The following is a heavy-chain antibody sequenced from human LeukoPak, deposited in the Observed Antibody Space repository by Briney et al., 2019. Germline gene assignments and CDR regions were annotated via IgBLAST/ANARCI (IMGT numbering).Heavy chain of an antibody. V-gene: IGHV4-4*02. CDR3: ARGEPYYDFWSGYPNWFDP. J-gene: IGHJ5*02. D-gene: IGHD3-3*01. CDR2: IYHSGST. Sequence: PSGTLSLTCAVSGGSISSSNWWSWVRQPPGKGLEWIGEIYHSGSTNYNPSLKSRVTISVDTSKNQFSLKLSSVTAADTAVYYCARGEPYYDFWSGYPNWFDPWGQGTLVTVSS. CDR1: GGSISSSNW.